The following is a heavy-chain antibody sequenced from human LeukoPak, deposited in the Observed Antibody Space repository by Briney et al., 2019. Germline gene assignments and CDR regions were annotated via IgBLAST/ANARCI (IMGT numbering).Heavy chain of an antibody. CDR1: GYTFTSYY. J-gene: IGHJ4*02. D-gene: IGHD1-1*01. V-gene: IGHV1-46*01. CDR3: ARAPRTTDFDY. CDR2: INPSGGST. Sequence: ASVKVSCKASGYTFTSYYMHWVRQAPGQGLEWMGIINPSGGSTSYAQKFHGRVTMTRDTSTSTVYMELSSLRSEDTAVYYCARAPRTTDFDYWGQGTLVTVSS.